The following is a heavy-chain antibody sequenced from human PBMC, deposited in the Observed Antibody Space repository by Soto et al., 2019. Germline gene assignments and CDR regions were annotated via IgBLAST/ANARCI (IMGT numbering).Heavy chain of an antibody. CDR3: ATATISPVSATLYHYGMDV. V-gene: IGHV1-69*01. D-gene: IGHD6-25*01. J-gene: IGHJ6*02. Sequence: QVQLVQSGAEVKKPGSSVKVSCQASGGTFNNFAFTWVRQAPGQGLEWLGGIMPVFHTTNIAQTFQDRITVTADDFTTTVYMEMTSLRYDDTAVYYGATATISPVSATLYHYGMDVWGQGTPVTVSS. CDR2: IMPVFHTT. CDR1: GGTFNNFA.